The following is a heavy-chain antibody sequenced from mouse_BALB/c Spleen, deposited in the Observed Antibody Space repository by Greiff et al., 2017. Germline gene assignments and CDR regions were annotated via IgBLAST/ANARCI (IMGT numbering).Heavy chain of an antibody. CDR1: GFSLTSYG. D-gene: IGHD2-1*01. J-gene: IGHJ4*01. V-gene: IGHV2-4-1*01. CDR2: IWSGGST. CDR3: ASPIYYGKLDY. Sequence: QVQLQQSGPGLVQPSQSLSITCTVSGFSLTSYGVHWVRQSPGKGLEWLGVIWSGGSTDYNAAFISRLSISKDNSKSQVFFKMNSLQADDTAIYYCASPIYYGKLDYWGQGTSVTVSS.